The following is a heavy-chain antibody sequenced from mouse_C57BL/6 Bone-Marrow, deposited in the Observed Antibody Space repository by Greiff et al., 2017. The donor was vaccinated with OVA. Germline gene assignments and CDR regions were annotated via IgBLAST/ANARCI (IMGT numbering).Heavy chain of an antibody. CDR3: ARNYDDGGYAMDY. D-gene: IGHD2-4*01. CDR2: IYPGSGST. CDR1: GYTFTSYW. J-gene: IGHJ4*01. V-gene: IGHV1-55*01. Sequence: VQLQQPGAELVKPGASVKMSCKASGYTFTSYWITWVKQRPGQGLEWIGDIYPGSGSTNYNEKFKSKATLTVDTSSSTAYMQLSSLTSEDSAVYYCARNYDDGGYAMDYWGQGTSVTVSS.